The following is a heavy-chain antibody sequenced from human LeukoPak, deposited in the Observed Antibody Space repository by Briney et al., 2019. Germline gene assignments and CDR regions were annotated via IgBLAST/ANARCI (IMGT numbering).Heavy chain of an antibody. J-gene: IGHJ4*02. V-gene: IGHV3-30*18. CDR3: AKVEMATVGTFDY. CDR1: GFTFSSYG. D-gene: IGHD5-24*01. CDR2: ISYDGSSK. Sequence: PGGSLRLSCAASGFTFSSYGMHWVRQAPGKGPEWVAVISYDGSSKYYADSVKGRFTIYRDNSKNTLYLQMNSLRAEDTAVCYYAKVEMATVGTFDYWGQGTLVTVSS.